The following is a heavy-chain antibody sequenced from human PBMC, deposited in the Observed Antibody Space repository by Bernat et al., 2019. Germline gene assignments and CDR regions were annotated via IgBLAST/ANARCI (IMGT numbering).Heavy chain of an antibody. V-gene: IGHV4-59*01. CDR1: GSISSYY. CDR3: AKVSTGYSSSWRQVDI. CDR2: LYYSGST. D-gene: IGHD6-13*01. Sequence: GSISSYYWSWIRQPPGKGLEWIGYLYYSGSTNYNPSLKRRVTISVATSKNQFSLKLSTVTAAATAVYYCAKVSTGYSSSWRQVDIGCQG. J-gene: IGHJ3*02.